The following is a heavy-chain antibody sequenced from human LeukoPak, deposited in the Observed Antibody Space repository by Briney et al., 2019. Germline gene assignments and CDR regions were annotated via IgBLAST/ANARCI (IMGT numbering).Heavy chain of an antibody. CDR2: MNPNSGNT. CDR3: ARSGPNSGTIAARRRDFRRSQRIVLMVYLNY. J-gene: IGHJ4*02. Sequence: GASVKVSCKASGYTFTSYDINWVRQATGQGLEWMGWMNPNSGNTGYAQKFQGRVTMTRNTSISTAYMELSSLRSEDTAVYYCARSGPNSGTIAARRRDFRRSQRIVLMVYLNYWGQGTLVTVSS. D-gene: IGHD2-8*01. V-gene: IGHV1-8*01. CDR1: GYTFTSYD.